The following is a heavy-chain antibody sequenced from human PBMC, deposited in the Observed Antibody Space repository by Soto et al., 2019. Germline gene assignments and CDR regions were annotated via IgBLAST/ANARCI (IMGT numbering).Heavy chain of an antibody. V-gene: IGHV3-23*01. CDR1: EFSFSSYA. D-gene: IGHD3-22*01. J-gene: IGHJ4*02. Sequence: PGGSLRLSCAASEFSFSSYAMSWVRQAPGKGLEWVSGILSSGGSTYYADSVKGRFTISRDNSKNELYLQMNSLRAEDTAVYYCAKSRNWNFYDRGGYYVFVLDHWGQGSLVTVSS. CDR3: AKSRNWNFYDRGGYYVFVLDH. CDR2: ILSSGGST.